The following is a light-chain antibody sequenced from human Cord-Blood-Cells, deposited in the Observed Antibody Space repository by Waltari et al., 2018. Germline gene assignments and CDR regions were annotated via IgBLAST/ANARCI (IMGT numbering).Light chain of an antibody. CDR2: KAS. J-gene: IGKJ2*03. V-gene: IGKV1-5*03. CDR3: QQYNSYSYS. Sequence: DIQLTQSPSPLSASVGDRVTITCRANQSISSWLAWYQQKPGKAPKLLIYKASSLESGVPSRFSGSGSGTEFTLTISSLQPDDFATYYCQQYNSYSYSFGQGTKLEIK. CDR1: QSISSW.